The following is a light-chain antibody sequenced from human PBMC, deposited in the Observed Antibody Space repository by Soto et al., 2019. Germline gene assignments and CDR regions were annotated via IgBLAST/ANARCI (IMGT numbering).Light chain of an antibody. CDR3: QQSYSTPPIA. Sequence: VRGRDLITCRASQSISSYLNWYQQKPGKAPKLLFYAASSLQSGVPSRFSGSGSGTDFTLTISSLHPEDFATYYCQQSYSTPPIAFGQGTRLEIK. V-gene: IGKV1-39*01. J-gene: IGKJ5*01. CDR1: QSISSY. CDR2: AAS.